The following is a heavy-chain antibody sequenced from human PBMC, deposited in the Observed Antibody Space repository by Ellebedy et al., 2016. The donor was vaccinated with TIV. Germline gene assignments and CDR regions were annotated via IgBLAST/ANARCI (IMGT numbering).Heavy chain of an antibody. J-gene: IGHJ4*02. D-gene: IGHD3-9*01. CDR1: GFTFSSYA. CDR3: TKDLGRYFDWSDY. CDR2: ISGNTGSA. V-gene: IGHV3-23*01. Sequence: PGGSLRLSCAASGFTFSSYAVSWVRQAPGKGLEWVSGISGNTGSAFYVDSVKGRFTISRDPSKNMLFLQMNSLRADDTAVYYCTKDLGRYFDWSDYWGQGTLVTVSS.